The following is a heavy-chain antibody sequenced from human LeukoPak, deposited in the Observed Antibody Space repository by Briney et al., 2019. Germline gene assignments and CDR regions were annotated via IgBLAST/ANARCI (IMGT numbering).Heavy chain of an antibody. Sequence: TLSLTCTVSGGSISSGGYYWSWIRQHPGKGLEWIGYIYYSGSTYYNPSLKSRVTISVDTSKNQFSLKLSSVTAADTAVYYCARSSDSSGYYSAYWGQGTLVTVSS. CDR1: GGSISSGGYY. CDR2: IYYSGST. D-gene: IGHD3-22*01. J-gene: IGHJ4*02. V-gene: IGHV4-31*03. CDR3: ARSSDSSGYYSAY.